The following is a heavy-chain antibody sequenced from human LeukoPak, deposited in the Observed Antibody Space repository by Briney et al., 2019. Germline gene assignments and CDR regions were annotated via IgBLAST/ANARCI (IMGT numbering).Heavy chain of an antibody. J-gene: IGHJ3*02. CDR3: ARGVYDFDI. Sequence: GGSLRLSCAASELIVSSNHMSWVRQAPGKGLEWVANIKQDESEKYYVDSVKGRFTISRDNAKNSLYLQMNSLRAEDTALFYCARGVYDFDIWGQGTMVTVSS. V-gene: IGHV3-7*01. CDR2: IKQDESEK. CDR1: ELIVSSNH.